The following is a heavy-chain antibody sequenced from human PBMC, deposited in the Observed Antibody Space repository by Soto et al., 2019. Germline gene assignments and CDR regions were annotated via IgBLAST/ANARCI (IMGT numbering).Heavy chain of an antibody. CDR1: GYTFTGYY. CDR3: ARGRRTYYDILTGQLPSDPPDY. V-gene: IGHV1-2*02. CDR2: INPNSGGT. Sequence: QVQLVQSGAEVKKPGASVKVSCKASGYTFTGYYMHWVRQAPGQGLEWMGWINPNSGGTNYAQKFQGRVTMTRDTSISTAYMELSRLRSDDTAVYYCARGRRTYYDILTGQLPSDPPDYWGQGTLVTVSS. J-gene: IGHJ4*02. D-gene: IGHD3-9*01.